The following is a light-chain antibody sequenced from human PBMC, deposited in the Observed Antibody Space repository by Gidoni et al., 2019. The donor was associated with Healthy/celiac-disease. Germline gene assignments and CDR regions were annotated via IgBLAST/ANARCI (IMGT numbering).Light chain of an antibody. CDR2: AAP. J-gene: IGKJ1*01. Sequence: DIQMTQSPSSLSASVGDRVTITCRASQSISSYLNWYQQKPGKAPKLLIYAAPSLQSGVPSRFSGSGSGTDFTLPISSLQPEDFATYYCQPSYSTPWTFGQGTQVDIK. CDR1: QSISSY. CDR3: QPSYSTPWT. V-gene: IGKV1-39*01.